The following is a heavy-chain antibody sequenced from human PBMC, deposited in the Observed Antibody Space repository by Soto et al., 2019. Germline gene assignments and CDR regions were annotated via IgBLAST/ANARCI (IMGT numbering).Heavy chain of an antibody. D-gene: IGHD6-6*01. CDR1: GYTFTTNN. CDR2: MNTNTNTT. CDR3: AREVVETSSLWLDT. V-gene: IGHV1-8*01. Sequence: XSVKVSCTYSGYTFTTNNINLVRQAPGQGLEWIGWMNTNTNTTDSAEVFEGRVSLTWDTSISTAYMQLNSLKIDDTAVYYCAREVVETSSLWLDTWGQGTLVTVSS. J-gene: IGHJ5*02.